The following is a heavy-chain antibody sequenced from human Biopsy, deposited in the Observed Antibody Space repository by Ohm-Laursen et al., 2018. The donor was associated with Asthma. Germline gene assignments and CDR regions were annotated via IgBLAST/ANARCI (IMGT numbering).Heavy chain of an antibody. J-gene: IGHJ1*01. V-gene: IGHV3-30*03. CDR2: ISSDVRE. CDR3: ARTFHFWSPYHAEHYQL. CDR1: GFTFRNFG. Sequence: SLRLSCAATGFTFRNFGMHWVRQAPGKGLEWVALISSDVREWYADSVKGRFTISRDNSKNTLDLQMNSLRGEDTAVYYCARTFHFWSPYHAEHYQLWGQGTLVTVPS. D-gene: IGHD3-3*02.